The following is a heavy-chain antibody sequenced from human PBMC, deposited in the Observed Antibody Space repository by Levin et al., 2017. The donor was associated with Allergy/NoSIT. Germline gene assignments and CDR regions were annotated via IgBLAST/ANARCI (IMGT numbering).Heavy chain of an antibody. V-gene: IGHV1-18*01. CDR2: VSADNGNT. CDR3: ARDERMTTVTFDF. CDR1: GYTFTSHG. Sequence: EASVKVSCKASGYTFTSHGISWVRQAPGQGLEWMGWVSADNGNTKYTQKFQGRVTMTTDTSTSTVYMELTSLRSDDTAMYYCARDERMTTVTFDFWGQGTLVTVSS. D-gene: IGHD4-17*01. J-gene: IGHJ4*02.